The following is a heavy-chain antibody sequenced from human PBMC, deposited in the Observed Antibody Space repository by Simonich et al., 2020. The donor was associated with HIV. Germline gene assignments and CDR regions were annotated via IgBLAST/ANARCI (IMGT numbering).Heavy chain of an antibody. CDR1: GYTISSYY. J-gene: IGHJ4*02. V-gene: IGHV4-59*08. CDR3: ARGLFLSSWAPFHY. Sequence: QVQLQESGPGLVKPSETLSLTCTVSGYTISSYYWSWIRQPPGKGLEWIGQIDYTGITNYHPSHNGRFTNSVATTKNPFSLKLTSVTAADTAVYYCARGLFLSSWAPFHYWGQGTLVTVSS. D-gene: IGHD6-13*01. CDR2: IDYTGIT.